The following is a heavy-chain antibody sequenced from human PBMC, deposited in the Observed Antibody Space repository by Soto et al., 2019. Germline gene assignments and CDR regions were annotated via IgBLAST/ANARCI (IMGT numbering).Heavy chain of an antibody. CDR3: AGDVRSGSYRFDF. D-gene: IGHD1-26*01. J-gene: IGHJ4*02. CDR1: DASISSYY. V-gene: IGHV4-59*08. Sequence: SETLSLTCTVSDASISSYYWSWIRQPPGKGLEWIGYIYDSGRTTYNPSLKSRATISVDRSKNQFSLKLSSVTAADTAVYYCAGDVRSGSYRFDFWGQGTLVTVSS. CDR2: IYDSGRT.